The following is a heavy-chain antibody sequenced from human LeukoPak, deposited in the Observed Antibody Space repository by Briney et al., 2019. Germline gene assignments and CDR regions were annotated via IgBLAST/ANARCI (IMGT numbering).Heavy chain of an antibody. CDR2: ISNDGNNK. Sequence: PGGSLRLSCAASGFSFNSYPMHWVRQAPGKGLEWVAVISNDGNNKYYADSVKGRFTISRDNSSNTLSLQMNGLRVEDTAVYYCARPDDSESFYRANHYWGRGPWSPSP. V-gene: IGHV3-30*04. CDR3: ARPDDSESFYRANHY. D-gene: IGHD3-10*01. J-gene: IGHJ4*02. CDR1: GFSFNSYP.